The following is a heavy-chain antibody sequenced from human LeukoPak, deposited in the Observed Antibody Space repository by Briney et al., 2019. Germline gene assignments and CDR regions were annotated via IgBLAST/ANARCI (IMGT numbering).Heavy chain of an antibody. Sequence: PGGSLRLSCAASGFTFSSYSMNWVRQAPGKGLEWVSSISSSSSYIYYADSVKGRFTISRDNAKNSLYLQMNSLRAEDTAVYYCARDGLLWFGERNNPYFDYWGQGALVTVSS. CDR1: GFTFSSYS. J-gene: IGHJ4*02. CDR2: ISSSSSYI. V-gene: IGHV3-21*01. D-gene: IGHD3-10*01. CDR3: ARDGLLWFGERNNPYFDY.